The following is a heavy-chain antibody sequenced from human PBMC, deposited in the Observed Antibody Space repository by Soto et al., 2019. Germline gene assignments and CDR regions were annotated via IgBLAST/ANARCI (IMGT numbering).Heavy chain of an antibody. CDR2: INSDGSST. D-gene: IGHD3-22*01. Sequence: PGGSLRLSCAASGFTFSSYWMHWVRQAPGKGLVWVSRINSDGSSTSYADSVKGRFTISRDNAKNTLYLQMNSLRAEDTAVYYCASNYYDSSGSFDYWGQGTLVTVSS. V-gene: IGHV3-74*01. J-gene: IGHJ4*02. CDR3: ASNYYDSSGSFDY. CDR1: GFTFSSYW.